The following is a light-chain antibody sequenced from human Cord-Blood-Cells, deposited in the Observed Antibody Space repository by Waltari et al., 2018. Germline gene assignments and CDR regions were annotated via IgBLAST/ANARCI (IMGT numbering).Light chain of an antibody. J-gene: IGLJ2*01. CDR1: SSNIGSNN. CDR2: SNN. V-gene: IGLV1-44*01. Sequence: QSVLTQPPSASGTPGQRVTISFSGSSSNIGSNNVNWYQHPPGTAPKLLIYSNNQRPSGVPDRFSGSKSGTSASLAISGLQSEDEADYYCAAWDDSLNGVVFGGGTKLTVL. CDR3: AAWDDSLNGVV.